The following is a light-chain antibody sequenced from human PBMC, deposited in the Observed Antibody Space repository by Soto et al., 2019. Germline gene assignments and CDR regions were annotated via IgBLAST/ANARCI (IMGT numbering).Light chain of an antibody. CDR3: QSYDSSNQV. J-gene: IGLJ3*02. Sequence: NFMLTQPPSVSESPGKTVTISCTRSSGSIASNYVQWYQQRPGSSPSTVIYEENQRPSGVPDRFSGSIDSSSNSASLTISGLKTEDEADYYCQSYDSSNQVFGGGTKLTVL. CDR2: EEN. V-gene: IGLV6-57*01. CDR1: SGSIASNY.